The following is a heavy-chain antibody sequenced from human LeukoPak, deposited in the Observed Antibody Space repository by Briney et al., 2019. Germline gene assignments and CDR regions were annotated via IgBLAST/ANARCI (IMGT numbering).Heavy chain of an antibody. J-gene: IGHJ4*02. CDR1: GFTFSTYA. CDR2: ISYDGSNE. D-gene: IGHD3-22*01. V-gene: IGHV3-30-3*01. Sequence: TGGSLRLSCAASGFTFSTYAIHWVRQAPGKGLEWVAVISYDGSNEYYADSVKGRFTISRDNAKNSLYLQMNILRAEDTALYYCVRDLSGYYFDYWGQGTLVTVSS. CDR3: VRDLSGYYFDY.